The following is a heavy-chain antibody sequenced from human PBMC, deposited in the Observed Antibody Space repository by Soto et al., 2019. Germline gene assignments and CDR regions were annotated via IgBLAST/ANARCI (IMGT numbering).Heavy chain of an antibody. D-gene: IGHD5-12*01. CDR1: GFTFNSYY. CDR3: VIDWRDGYDHSFTP. V-gene: IGHV3-7*03. J-gene: IGHJ5*02. CDR2: IKPDGSEK. Sequence: EVQLVESGGGLVQPGGSLRLSCAASGFTFNSYYMSWVRQAPGEGLEWVANIKPDGSEKYYVDSVEGRFTISRDNARNSLYLQMNSLRAEDTAVYYCVIDWRDGYDHSFTPWGQGTPVTVSS.